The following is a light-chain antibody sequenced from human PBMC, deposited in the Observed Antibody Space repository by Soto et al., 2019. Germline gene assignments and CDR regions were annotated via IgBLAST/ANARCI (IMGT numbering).Light chain of an antibody. V-gene: IGLV2-11*01. CDR1: SSDVGGYNY. CDR2: DVS. Sequence: QSALTQPRSVSGSPGQSVTISCTGTSSDVGGYNYVSWYQQHPGKAPKLMIYDVSKRPSGVPDRFSGSKSGNTASLTISGLQAEDEADYYCCSYAGSYPYGFGTVTKLTVL. J-gene: IGLJ1*01. CDR3: CSYAGSYPYG.